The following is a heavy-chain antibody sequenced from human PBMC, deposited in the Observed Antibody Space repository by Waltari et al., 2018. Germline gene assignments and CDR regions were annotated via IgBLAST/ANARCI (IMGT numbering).Heavy chain of an antibody. CDR1: GGSFSGYY. CDR3: AREYQLLPLGAFDY. D-gene: IGHD2-2*01. J-gene: IGHJ4*02. V-gene: IGHV4-34*01. CDR2: INQSGST. Sequence: QVQLQQWGAGLLKPSETLSLTCAVYGGSFSGYYWSWIRQPPGKGLEGIGEINQSGSTNYNPSLKSRVTISVDTSKNQFSLKLSSVTAADTAVYYCAREYQLLPLGAFDYWGQGTLVTVSS.